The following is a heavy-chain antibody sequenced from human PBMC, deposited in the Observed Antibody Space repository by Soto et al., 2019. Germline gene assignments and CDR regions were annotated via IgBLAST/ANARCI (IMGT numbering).Heavy chain of an antibody. CDR1: GYSFTSYW. J-gene: IGHJ6*02. V-gene: IGHV5-51*01. CDR2: IYPGDSDT. Sequence: PGESLKISCKGSGYSFTSYWIGWVRQMPGKGLEWMGIIYPGDSDTRYSPSFQGQVTISADKSISTAYLQWSSLKASDTAMYYCARLQKIAARPYYYYGMDVWGQGTTVTVSS. D-gene: IGHD6-6*01. CDR3: ARLQKIAARPYYYYGMDV.